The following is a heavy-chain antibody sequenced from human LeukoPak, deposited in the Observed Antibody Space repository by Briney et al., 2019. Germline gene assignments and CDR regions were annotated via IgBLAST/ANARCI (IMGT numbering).Heavy chain of an antibody. CDR1: GYTFTAYD. CDR2: MNPDTGNT. J-gene: IGHJ4*02. D-gene: IGHD3-22*01. Sequence: GASVKVSCKASGYTFTAYDINWVRQGAGQGLEWIGWMNPDTGNTGYAQKFQGRVTMTRDTSKSTAYMELNSLRSEDTAVYYCARLSDTPAYYYSSGYYHTRYWGQGALLTVSS. V-gene: IGHV1-8*01. CDR3: ARLSDTPAYYYSSGYYHTRY.